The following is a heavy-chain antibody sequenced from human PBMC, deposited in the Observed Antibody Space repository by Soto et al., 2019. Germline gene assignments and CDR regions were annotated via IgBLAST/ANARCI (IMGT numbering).Heavy chain of an antibody. CDR1: GGTFSSYT. D-gene: IGHD2-2*01. CDR3: ARVGGYCSSTSCLQFDY. CDR2: IIPILGIA. Sequence: QVQLVQSGAEVKKPGSSVKVSCKASGGTFSSYTISWVRQAPGQGLEWMGRIIPILGIANYAQKFQGRVTITADKSTSTAYMELSSPRSEDTAVYYCARVGGYCSSTSCLQFDYWGQGTLVTVSS. V-gene: IGHV1-69*02. J-gene: IGHJ4*02.